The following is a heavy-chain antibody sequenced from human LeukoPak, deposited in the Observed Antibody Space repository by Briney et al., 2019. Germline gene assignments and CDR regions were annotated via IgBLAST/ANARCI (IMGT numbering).Heavy chain of an antibody. Sequence: SSVKVSCKASGYTFTGYYMHWVRQAPGQGREWVGGINPNSGGTNYAQKFQGRVTMTRDTSISTAYMELSRLRSDDTAVYYCARPSSWDDYYFDYWGQGTLVTVSS. V-gene: IGHV1-2*02. CDR3: ARPSSWDDYYFDY. CDR2: INPNSGGT. D-gene: IGHD6-13*01. J-gene: IGHJ4*02. CDR1: GYTFTGYY.